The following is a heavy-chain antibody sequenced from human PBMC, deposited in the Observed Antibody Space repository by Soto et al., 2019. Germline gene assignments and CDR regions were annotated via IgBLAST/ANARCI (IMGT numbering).Heavy chain of an antibody. D-gene: IGHD2-2*01. Sequence: SETLSLTCTVSCGSISSGDYYWSWIRQPPGKGLEWIGYIYYSGSTYQNPSPKSRVTISVDTSNNQFSLKLSSVTAAETAVYYCARDREVRSTSFLLYYYYYGMDVWGQGTPVTVSS. CDR1: CGSISSGDYY. J-gene: IGHJ6*02. CDR3: ARDREVRSTSFLLYYYYYGMDV. V-gene: IGHV4-30-4*01. CDR2: IYYSGST.